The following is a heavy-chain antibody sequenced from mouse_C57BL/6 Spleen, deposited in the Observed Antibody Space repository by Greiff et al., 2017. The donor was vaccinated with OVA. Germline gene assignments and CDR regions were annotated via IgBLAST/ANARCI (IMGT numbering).Heavy chain of an antibody. CDR1: GFTFSDYG. J-gene: IGHJ3*01. Sequence: EVMLVESGGGLVKPGGSLKLSCAASGFTFSDYGMHWVRQAPEKGLEWVAYISSGSSTIYYADTVKGRFTISRDNAKNTLFLQMTSLRSEDTAMYYCARRPIAYWGQGTLVTVSA. V-gene: IGHV5-17*01. CDR3: ARRPIAY. CDR2: ISSGSSTI.